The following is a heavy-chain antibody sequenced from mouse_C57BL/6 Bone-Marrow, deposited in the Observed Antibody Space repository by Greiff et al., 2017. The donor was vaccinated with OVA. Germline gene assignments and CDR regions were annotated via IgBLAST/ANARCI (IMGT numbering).Heavy chain of an antibody. J-gene: IGHJ2*01. D-gene: IGHD2-2*01. Sequence: EVQLVESGGGLVQPGESLKLSCESNEYDFPSHDMSWVRKTPEQRLELVAAINSDGGSTYYPDTMERRFIISRDKTKKTLYLQMSSLSAEDAALYYCARHYGYPSFDYWGQGTTLTVSS. CDR1: EYDFPSHD. V-gene: IGHV5-2*01. CDR3: ARHYGYPSFDY. CDR2: INSDGGST.